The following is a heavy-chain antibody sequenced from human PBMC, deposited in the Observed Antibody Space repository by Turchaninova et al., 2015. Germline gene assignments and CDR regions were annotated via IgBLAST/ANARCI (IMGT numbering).Heavy chain of an antibody. Sequence: QVQLPESGPGLVKPSATLSLTCAASGYSISSGSYWGWIRRPPGKGLEGIATIYHSGATYYNPSLNSRVTISVDTSKNQFSLKLSSVTAADTAIYYCARQYPTSSALYYFDYWGQGTPVTVSS. CDR2: IYHSGAT. D-gene: IGHD3-10*01. CDR3: ARQYPTSSALYYFDY. V-gene: IGHV4-38-2*01. CDR1: GYSISSGSY. J-gene: IGHJ4*02.